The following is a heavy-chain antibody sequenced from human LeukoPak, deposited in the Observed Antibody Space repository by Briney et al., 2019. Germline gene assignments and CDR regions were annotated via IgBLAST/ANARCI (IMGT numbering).Heavy chain of an antibody. V-gene: IGHV3-7*01. CDR1: GFTFSTYW. J-gene: IGHJ4*02. Sequence: GGSLRLSCAASGFTFSTYWMSWVRQAPGKGLEWVASIKQDGSGKYYVDSVKGRFTISRDNAKNSLYLQMNTLRPEDTAVYYCARERQNKDFWSGGDYWGQGTLVTVSS. CDR2: IKQDGSGK. CDR3: ARERQNKDFWSGGDY. D-gene: IGHD3-3*01.